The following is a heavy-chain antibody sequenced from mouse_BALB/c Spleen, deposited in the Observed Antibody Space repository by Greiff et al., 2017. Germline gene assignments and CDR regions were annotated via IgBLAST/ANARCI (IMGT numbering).Heavy chain of an antibody. V-gene: IGHV3-2*02. Sequence: EVMLVESGPGLVKPSQSLSLTCTVTGYSITSDYAWNWIRQFPGNKLEWMGYISYSGSTSYNPSLKSRISITRDTSKNQFFLQLNSVTTEDTATYYCARSDYYGSCRFADWGQGTLVTVSA. CDR2: ISYSGST. D-gene: IGHD1-1*01. J-gene: IGHJ3*01. CDR1: GYSITSDYA. CDR3: ARSDYYGSCRFAD.